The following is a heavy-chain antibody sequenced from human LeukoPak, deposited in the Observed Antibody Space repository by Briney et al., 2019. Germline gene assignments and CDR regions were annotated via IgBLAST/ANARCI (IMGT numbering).Heavy chain of an antibody. CDR3: ARSHSNDYSNSGRGPTDRIYYYYMDV. Sequence: PSETLSLTCTVSGGSISSYYWSWIRQPPGKGLEWIGYIYYSGSTNYNPSLKSRVTISVDTSKNQFSLKLSSVTAADTAVYYCARSHSNDYSNSGRGPTDRIYYYYMDVWGKGTTVTVSS. D-gene: IGHD4-11*01. CDR2: IYYSGST. V-gene: IGHV4-59*01. CDR1: GGSISSYY. J-gene: IGHJ6*03.